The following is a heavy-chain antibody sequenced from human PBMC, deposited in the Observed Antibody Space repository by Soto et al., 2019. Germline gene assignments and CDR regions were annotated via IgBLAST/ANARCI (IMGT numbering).Heavy chain of an antibody. Sequence: GGSLRLSCAASGFTFSSYGMSWVRQAPGKGLEWVSAISGSGGSTYYADSVKGRFTISRDNSKNTLYLQMNSLRAEDTAVYYCAKVTRRDGYKTLDYWGQGTLLTVSS. CDR2: ISGSGGST. J-gene: IGHJ4*02. CDR1: GFTFSSYG. V-gene: IGHV3-23*01. D-gene: IGHD5-12*01. CDR3: AKVTRRDGYKTLDY.